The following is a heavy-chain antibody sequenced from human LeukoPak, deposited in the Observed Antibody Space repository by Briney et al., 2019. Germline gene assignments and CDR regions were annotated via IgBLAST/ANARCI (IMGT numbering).Heavy chain of an antibody. V-gene: IGHV3-23*01. CDR2: ISGSGGST. Sequence: GGSLRLSCAASEFIFSDYGMSWVRQAPGKGLEWVAGISGSGGSTNYADSVKGRFTISRDSPKNTLYLQMNSLRAEDTAVYFCAKRGVVIRVILVGFHKEANYFDSWGQGALVTVSS. CDR3: AKRGVVIRVILVGFHKEANYFDS. D-gene: IGHD3-22*01. J-gene: IGHJ4*02. CDR1: EFIFSDYG.